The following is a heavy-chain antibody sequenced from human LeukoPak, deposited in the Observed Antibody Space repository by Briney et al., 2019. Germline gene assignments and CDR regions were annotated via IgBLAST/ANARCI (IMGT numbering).Heavy chain of an antibody. CDR2: TYPGDSDT. CDR3: ARQDYYYDSSGYFRLFDY. D-gene: IGHD3-22*01. Sequence: GESLKISCKGSGYSFTSYWIGWVRQMPGKGLQGMGITYPGDSDTRYSPSFQGQVTISADKSISTAYLQWSSLKASDTAMYYCARQDYYYDSSGYFRLFDYWGQGTLVTVSS. V-gene: IGHV5-51*01. J-gene: IGHJ4*02. CDR1: GYSFTSYW.